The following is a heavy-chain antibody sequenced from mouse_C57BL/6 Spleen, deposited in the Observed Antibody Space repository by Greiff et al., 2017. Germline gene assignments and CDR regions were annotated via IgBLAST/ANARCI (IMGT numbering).Heavy chain of an antibody. CDR1: GYTFTSYW. CDR3: ARGDNYSNYVPFDY. Sequence: VQLQQPGAELVMPGASVKLSCKASGYTFTSYWMHWVKQRPGQGLEWIGEIDPSESYTNYNQKFKGKSTLTVDKSSSTAYMQLSSLTSEDSAVYYCARGDNYSNYVPFDYWGQGTTLTVSS. CDR2: IDPSESYT. V-gene: IGHV1-69*01. D-gene: IGHD2-5*01. J-gene: IGHJ2*01.